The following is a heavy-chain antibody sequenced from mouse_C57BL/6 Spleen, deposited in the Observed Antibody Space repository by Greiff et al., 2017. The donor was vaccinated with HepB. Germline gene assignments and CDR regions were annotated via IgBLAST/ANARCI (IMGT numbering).Heavy chain of an antibody. CDR1: GYTFTDYN. D-gene: IGHD1-1*01. CDR2: INPNNGGT. Sequence: EVQLQQSGPELVKPGASVKIPCKASGYTFTDYNMDWVKQSHGKSLEWIGDINPNNGGTIYNQKFKGKATLTVDKSSSTAYMELRSLTSEDTAVYYCAREDYYWFAYWGQGTLVTVSA. V-gene: IGHV1-18*01. J-gene: IGHJ3*01. CDR3: AREDYYWFAY.